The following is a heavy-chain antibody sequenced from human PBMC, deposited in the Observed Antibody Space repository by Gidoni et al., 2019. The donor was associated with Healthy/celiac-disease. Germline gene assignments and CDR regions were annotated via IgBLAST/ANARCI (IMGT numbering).Heavy chain of an antibody. D-gene: IGHD5-12*01. CDR1: GGSISSSSYY. Sequence: QLQLQESGPGLVKPSETLSLTCTVSGGSISSSSYYWGWIRQPPGKGLEWIGSIYYSGSTYYNPSLKSRVTISVDTSKNQFSLKLSSVTAADTAVYYCAQWMMTKSAFDIWGQGTMVTVSS. CDR3: AQWMMTKSAFDI. J-gene: IGHJ3*02. CDR2: IYYSGST. V-gene: IGHV4-39*01.